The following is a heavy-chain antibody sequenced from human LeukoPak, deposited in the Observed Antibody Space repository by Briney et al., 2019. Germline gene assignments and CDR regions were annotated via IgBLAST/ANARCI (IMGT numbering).Heavy chain of an antibody. CDR2: ISYDGNNE. D-gene: IGHD3-10*01. CDR1: GFTFGAYA. CDR3: AKEPYGSGSYFSHY. Sequence: GGSLRLSCAASGFTFGAYAMHWVRQSPGKGLEWVALISYDGNNEWYADSVKGRFTISRDNSKNTLYLQMNSLRAEDTAVYYCAKEPYGSGSYFSHYWGQGTLVTVSS. J-gene: IGHJ4*02. V-gene: IGHV3-30*04.